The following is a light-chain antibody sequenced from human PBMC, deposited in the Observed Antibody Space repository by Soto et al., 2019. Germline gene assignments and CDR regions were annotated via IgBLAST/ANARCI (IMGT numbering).Light chain of an antibody. CDR2: AAS. V-gene: IGKV1-39*01. CDR1: QTVSRY. Sequence: DFQLTQSPSSLSASVGDTVTITCRASQTVSRYLNRYQQKSGTAPKLLIYAASTLHTGVPSRFSGRGSGTDFTLTINNLQREDFADYFSQQTYSNLWTFGQGTKVDIK. CDR3: QQTYSNLWT. J-gene: IGKJ1*01.